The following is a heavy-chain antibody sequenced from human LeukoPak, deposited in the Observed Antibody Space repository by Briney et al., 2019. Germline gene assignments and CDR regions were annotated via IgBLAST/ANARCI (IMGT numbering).Heavy chain of an antibody. V-gene: IGHV4-34*01. CDR1: GGSISSGGYS. D-gene: IGHD3-3*01. CDR2: INHSGST. CDR3: ARECGLYDFWSGYRNYYFDY. Sequence: PSETLSLTCAVSGGSISSGGYSWSWIRQPPGKGLEWIGEINHSGSTNYNPSLKSRVTISVDTSKNQFSLKLSSVTAADTAVYYCARECGLYDFWSGYRNYYFDYWGQGTLVTVSS. J-gene: IGHJ4*02.